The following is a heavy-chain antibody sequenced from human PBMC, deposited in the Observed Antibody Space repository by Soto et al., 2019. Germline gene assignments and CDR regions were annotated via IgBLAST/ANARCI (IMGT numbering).Heavy chain of an antibody. CDR1: GGTFSSYT. J-gene: IGHJ5*02. CDR3: ARTYDILTGYSGGSWFDP. CDR2: IIPILGIA. D-gene: IGHD3-9*01. Sequence: GASVKVSCKASGGTFSSYTISWVRQAPGQGLEWMGRIIPILGIANYAQKFQGRVTITADKSTSTAYMELSSLRSEDTAVYYCARTYDILTGYSGGSWFDPWGQGTLVTVSS. V-gene: IGHV1-69*02.